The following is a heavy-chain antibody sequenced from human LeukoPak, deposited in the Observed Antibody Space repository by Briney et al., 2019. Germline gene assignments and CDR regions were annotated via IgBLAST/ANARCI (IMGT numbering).Heavy chain of an antibody. Sequence: ASVKVSCKASGYTFTAYYIHWVRQAPGQGLEWMGRINPNSGGTNCAQNFQGRVTMIRDTSITTAYMELNKLTSDDTAVYYCAREENCSGGSCYYYWGQGTLVTVSS. V-gene: IGHV1-2*06. D-gene: IGHD2-15*01. CDR2: INPNSGGT. J-gene: IGHJ4*02. CDR1: GYTFTAYY. CDR3: AREENCSGGSCYYY.